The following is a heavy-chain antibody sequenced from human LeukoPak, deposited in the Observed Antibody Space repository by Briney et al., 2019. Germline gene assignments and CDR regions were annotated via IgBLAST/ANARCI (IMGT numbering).Heavy chain of an antibody. Sequence: SDTLSLTCTVSGGSMSSYYWSWIRQPPGKGLEWIGCIYYSGSTNYKPSLKSRVTISVDTSKNQFSLKLSSVTAADTAVYYCARSQGIYYDSSPVDYWGQGTLVTVSS. J-gene: IGHJ4*02. CDR1: GGSMSSYY. CDR2: IYYSGST. D-gene: IGHD3-22*01. CDR3: ARSQGIYYDSSPVDY. V-gene: IGHV4-59*07.